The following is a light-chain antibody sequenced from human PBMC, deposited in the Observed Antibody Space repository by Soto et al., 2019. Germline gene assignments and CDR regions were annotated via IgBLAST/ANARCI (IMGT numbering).Light chain of an antibody. CDR2: AVS. CDR3: CSYTDGSSLL. J-gene: IGLJ3*02. V-gene: IGLV2-14*01. CDR1: ASDVGGYNY. Sequence: QSVLTQPASVSGSPGQSITISCTGTASDVGGYNYVSWYQQHPGKAPKLMIHAVSNRPSGISSRFSGSRSGNTASLTISGLQAEDEADYYCCSYTDGSSLLFGGGTKLTVL.